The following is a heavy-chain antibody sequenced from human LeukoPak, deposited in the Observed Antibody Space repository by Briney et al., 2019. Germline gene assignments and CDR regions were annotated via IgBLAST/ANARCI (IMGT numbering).Heavy chain of an antibody. CDR2: IWYDGSNE. Sequence: PGRSLRLSCAASGFTFSGYGMHWVRQAPGKGLEWVAVIWYDGSNEYYADSVKGRFTISRDNAKNTLYLQMNSLRVEDTAVYYCAREQWAADDALDIWGRGTLVTVSS. CDR1: GFTFSGYG. V-gene: IGHV3-33*01. CDR3: AREQWAADDALDI. D-gene: IGHD6-13*01. J-gene: IGHJ3*02.